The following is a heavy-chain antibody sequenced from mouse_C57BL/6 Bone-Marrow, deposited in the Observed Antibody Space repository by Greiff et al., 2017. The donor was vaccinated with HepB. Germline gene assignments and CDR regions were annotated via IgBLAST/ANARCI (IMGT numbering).Heavy chain of an antibody. V-gene: IGHV1-76*01. Sequence: VKLVESGAELVRPGASVKLSCKASGYTFTDYYINWVKQRPGQGLEWIARIYPGSGNTYYNEKFKGKATLTAEKSSSTAYMQLSSLTSEDSAVYFCARWWFLDYWGQGTTLTVSS. D-gene: IGHD1-1*02. J-gene: IGHJ2*01. CDR2: IYPGSGNT. CDR3: ARWWFLDY. CDR1: GYTFTDYY.